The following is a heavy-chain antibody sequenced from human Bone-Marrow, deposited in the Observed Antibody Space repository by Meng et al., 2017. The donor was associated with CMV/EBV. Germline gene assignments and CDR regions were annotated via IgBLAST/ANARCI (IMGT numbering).Heavy chain of an antibody. D-gene: IGHD3-16*01. CDR2: INLNGGGT. V-gene: IGHV1-2*02. J-gene: IGHJ6*02. CDR3: ARDRLSPFRLRGGGYGMDV. Sequence: ASVKVSCKASGYTFTNYYMHWVRQAPGQGLEWMGWINLNGGGTNYAQKFQGRVTMTRDTSISTAYMELSRLRSDDTAVYYCARDRLSPFRLRGGGYGMDVWGQGTTVTVSS. CDR1: GYTFTNYY.